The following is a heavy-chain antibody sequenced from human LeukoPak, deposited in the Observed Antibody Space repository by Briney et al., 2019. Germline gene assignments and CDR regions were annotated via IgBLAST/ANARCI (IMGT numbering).Heavy chain of an antibody. CDR2: ISGSGGST. J-gene: IGHJ4*02. D-gene: IGHD3-10*01. V-gene: IGHV3-23*01. CDR1: GFTFSSYA. CDR3: AKAASMVRGAPLIDY. Sequence: SGGSLRLSCAASGFTFSSYAMSWVRQAPGKGLEWVSAISGSGGSTYYADSVKGRFTISRDNSKNTLYLQMNSLRAEDTAVYYCAKAASMVRGAPLIDYWGQGTLVTVSS.